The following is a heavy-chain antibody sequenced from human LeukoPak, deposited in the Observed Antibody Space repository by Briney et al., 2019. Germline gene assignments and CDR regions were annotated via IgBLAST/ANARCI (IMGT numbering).Heavy chain of an antibody. V-gene: IGHV3-21*01. D-gene: IGHD2-15*01. J-gene: IGHJ4*02. CDR1: GFTFSSYS. CDR2: ISSSSSYI. Sequence: GGSLRLSCAASGFTFSSYSMNWVRQAPGKGLEWVSSISSSSSYIYYADSVKGRFTISRDNAKNSLYLQMNSLRAEDTAVYYCARDTGYCSGGSCPISYWGQGTLVTVSS. CDR3: ARDTGYCSGGSCPISY.